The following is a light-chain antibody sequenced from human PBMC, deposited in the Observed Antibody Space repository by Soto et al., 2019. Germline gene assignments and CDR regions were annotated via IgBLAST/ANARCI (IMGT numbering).Light chain of an antibody. V-gene: IGKV3-20*01. CDR3: HQYYSSPTT. Sequence: EIVLTQSPGTLSLSPGKRATLSCRASQSISSSYLAWYQQRPGQAPRLLIYGASSRATGIPDRFSGSGSGTEFTLTISRLEPEDFAVYYCHQYYSSPTTFGGGTKVDIK. CDR1: QSISSSY. CDR2: GAS. J-gene: IGKJ4*01.